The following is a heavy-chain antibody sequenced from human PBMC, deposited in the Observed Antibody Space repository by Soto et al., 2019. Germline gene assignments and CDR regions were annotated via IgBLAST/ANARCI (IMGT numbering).Heavy chain of an antibody. CDR1: GFSLSTSRVG. D-gene: IGHD2-15*01. J-gene: IGHJ4*02. Sequence: QITLKESGPPLVKPTQTLTLTCTFSGFSLSTSRVGVGWIRQPPGKALEWLALIYWDDDKRYSPSLKTRLTITKDTSKNQVVLTMTNTDPVDTATYYCAHTSGGGTSACFDYWGQGTLVTVSS. V-gene: IGHV2-5*02. CDR2: IYWDDDK. CDR3: AHTSGGGTSACFDY.